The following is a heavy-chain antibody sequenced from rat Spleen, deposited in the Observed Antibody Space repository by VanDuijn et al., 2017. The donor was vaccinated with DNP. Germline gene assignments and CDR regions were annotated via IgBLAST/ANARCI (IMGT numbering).Heavy chain of an antibody. Sequence: EVQLVETGGGLVQPGRSLKLSCAASGFIFTNYYMAWVRQAPKKGLEWVAAISPSDRRTYYPDSVNGRFTISRDAARGSLYLQMNSLKSEDTATYYCARGSTSIYWYFDFWGPGTMVTVSS. V-gene: IGHV5-25*01. CDR1: GFIFTNYY. J-gene: IGHJ1*01. D-gene: IGHD5-1*01. CDR3: ARGSTSIYWYFDF. CDR2: ISPSDRRT.